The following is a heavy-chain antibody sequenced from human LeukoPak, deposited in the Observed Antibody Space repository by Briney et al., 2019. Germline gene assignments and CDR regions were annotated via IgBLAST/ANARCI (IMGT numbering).Heavy chain of an antibody. D-gene: IGHD6-19*01. Sequence: GGSLRLSCAASGFTFSSYAMHWVRQAPGKGLEYVSAISSNGGSTYYANSVKGRFTISRDNSKNTLYLQMGSLRAEDMAVYYCAREFLRSNRIAVGRRGPFDPWGQGTLVTVSS. J-gene: IGHJ5*02. CDR2: ISSNGGST. V-gene: IGHV3-64*01. CDR1: GFTFSSYA. CDR3: AREFLRSNRIAVGRRGPFDP.